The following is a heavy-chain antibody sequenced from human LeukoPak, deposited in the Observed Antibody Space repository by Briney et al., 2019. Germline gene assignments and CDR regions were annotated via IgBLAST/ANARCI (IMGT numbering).Heavy chain of an antibody. CDR2: IKNKADGGTT. V-gene: IGHV3-15*01. J-gene: IGHJ4*02. D-gene: IGHD3-10*01. CDR1: GLTFSNAW. CDR3: TTDPGDYADY. Sequence: GGSLRLSCAASGLTFSNAWMSWVRLAPGKGLEWVGRIKNKADGGTTDYAAVVRGRFTISRDDSKNTLFLQMNSLKTEDTAVYYCTTDPGDYADYWGQGTLVTVSS.